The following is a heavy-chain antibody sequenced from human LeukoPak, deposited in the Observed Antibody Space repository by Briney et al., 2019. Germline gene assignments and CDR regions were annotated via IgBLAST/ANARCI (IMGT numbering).Heavy chain of an antibody. D-gene: IGHD3-10*01. CDR1: GFTFDDYT. Sequence: TGGSLRLSCAASGFTFDDYTMHWVRQAPGKGLEWVSLISWDGGSTYYADSVKGRFTISRDNSKNSLYLQMNSLRTEDTALYYCAKGGGFGETYAFDYWGQGTLVTVSS. V-gene: IGHV3-43*01. CDR3: AKGGGFGETYAFDY. J-gene: IGHJ4*02. CDR2: ISWDGGST.